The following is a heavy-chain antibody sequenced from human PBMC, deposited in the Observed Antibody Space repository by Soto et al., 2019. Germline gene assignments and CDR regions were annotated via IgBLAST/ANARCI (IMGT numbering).Heavy chain of an antibody. J-gene: IGHJ4*02. CDR2: IHIXGHT. V-gene: IGHV3-53*01. CDR3: ARDGSGSFGY. CDR1: EFSVSNNH. D-gene: IGHD5-12*01. Sequence: XGSLRLSCAASEFSVSNNHMSWVRQAPGKGLEWVXLIHIXGHTYYKDDVXXRFTIYRXXYKNNLFLKMNNMRAEDTALYYCARDGSGSFGYWGQGTQVTVSS.